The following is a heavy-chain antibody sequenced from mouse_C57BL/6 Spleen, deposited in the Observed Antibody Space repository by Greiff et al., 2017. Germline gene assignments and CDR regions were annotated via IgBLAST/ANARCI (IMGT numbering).Heavy chain of an antibody. CDR1: GYTFTSYW. CDR2: IDPSDSYT. J-gene: IGHJ2*01. Sequence: QVQLQQPGAELVKPGASVKLSCKASGYTFTSYWMQWVKQRPGQGLEWIGEIDPSDSYTNYNQKFKGKATLTVDTSSSTAYMQLSSLTSEDSAVYYCARSRRREGYYFDYWGQGTTLTVSS. CDR3: ARSRRREGYYFDY. V-gene: IGHV1-50*01.